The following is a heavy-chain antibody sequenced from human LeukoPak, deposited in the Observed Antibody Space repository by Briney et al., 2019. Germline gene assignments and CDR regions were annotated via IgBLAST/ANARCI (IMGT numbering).Heavy chain of an antibody. CDR1: GGSISSSSYY. J-gene: IGHJ4*02. CDR2: IYYSGST. Sequence: SETLSLTCTVSGGSISSSSYYWGWIRQPPGRGLEWIGTIYYSGSTYSNPSLRSRVTISIDTSKTQFSLKLSSVTAADTAVYYCARDSCSTTSCRKKFDDWGQGTLVTVSS. CDR3: ARDSCSTTSCRKKFDD. D-gene: IGHD2-2*01. V-gene: IGHV4-39*07.